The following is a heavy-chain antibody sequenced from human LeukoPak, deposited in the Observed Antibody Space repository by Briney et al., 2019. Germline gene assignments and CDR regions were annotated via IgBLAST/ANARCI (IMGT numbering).Heavy chain of an antibody. CDR1: GFTFSDYY. D-gene: IGHD5-18*01. J-gene: IGHJ4*02. V-gene: IGHV3-11*01. Sequence: KPGGSLRLSCAASGFTFSDYYMSWIRQAPGKGLEWVSYISSSGSILYYADSVKGRFTISRDNAKNSLYLQMNSLRAEDTAVYYCARDKLRGYSYYLGEVDYWGQGTLVTVSS. CDR3: ARDKLRGYSYYLGEVDY. CDR2: ISSSGSIL.